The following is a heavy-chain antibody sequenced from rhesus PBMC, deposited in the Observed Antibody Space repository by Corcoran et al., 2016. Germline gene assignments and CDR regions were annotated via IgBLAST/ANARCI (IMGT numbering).Heavy chain of an antibody. D-gene: IGHD3-9*01. Sequence: QVQLQESGPGLVKLSETLSLTCAVAGGSFRSYWWNWIRQPPGKGLEWIGEINGYSGRTNYHPSLQSRVPISMDVSKNQFSLRLTSVTAADTAVYYCTSPVRYRFDVWGPGVLVSVSS. V-gene: IGHV4-80*01. CDR3: TSPVRYRFDV. CDR2: INGYSGRT. J-gene: IGHJ5-1*01. CDR1: GGSFRSYW.